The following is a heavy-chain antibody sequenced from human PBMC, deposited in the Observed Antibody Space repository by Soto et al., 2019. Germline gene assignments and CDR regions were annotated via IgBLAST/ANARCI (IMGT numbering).Heavy chain of an antibody. D-gene: IGHD6-13*01. CDR2: NNNEKRT. CDR3: ARVKGPRLRIAAAGRNHYFDY. J-gene: IGHJ4*02. V-gene: IGHV4-34*01. Sequence: SETLSLTCAVYGGSFSGYYWSWIRQPPGKGLEWIGENNNEKRTTYNPSLKSRDTISEETSKKQISHKMRAVTAADTAVYYFARVKGPRLRIAAAGRNHYFDYWGRGILVTVSS. CDR1: GGSFSGYY.